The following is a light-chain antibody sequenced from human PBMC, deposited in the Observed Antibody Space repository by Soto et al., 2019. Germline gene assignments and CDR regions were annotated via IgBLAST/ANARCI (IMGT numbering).Light chain of an antibody. CDR1: SSDVGGYNY. CDR3: SSYTGSSTLLV. Sequence: QSALTQPASVSGSPGQSITISCTGTSSDVGGYNYVSWYQQHPGKAPKLMIYDVSNRPSGVSNRFSGSKSGNTASLTISGLLAEDEADYYCSSYTGSSTLLVFGAGTKLTVL. CDR2: DVS. J-gene: IGLJ2*01. V-gene: IGLV2-14*01.